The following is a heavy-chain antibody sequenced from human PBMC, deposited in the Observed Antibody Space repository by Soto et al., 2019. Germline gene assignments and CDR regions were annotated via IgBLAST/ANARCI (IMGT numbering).Heavy chain of an antibody. CDR2: IYSGGST. CDR1: GFTVSSNY. J-gene: IGHJ4*02. Sequence: EVQLVETGGGLIQPGGSLRLSCAASGFTVSSNYMSWVRQAPGKGLEWVSVIYSGGSTYYADSVRGRFTISRDNSKNTLYLQMKSLRDEDTAVYYCARETHFIDYWGQGTLVSVSA. CDR3: ARETHFIDY. V-gene: IGHV3-53*02.